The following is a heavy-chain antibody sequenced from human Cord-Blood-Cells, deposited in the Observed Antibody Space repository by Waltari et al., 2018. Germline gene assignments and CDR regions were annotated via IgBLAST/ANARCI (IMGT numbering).Heavy chain of an antibody. CDR3: ARDLDGYNNWFDP. CDR1: GFTFSSYA. V-gene: IGHV3-30-3*01. Sequence: QVQLVESGGGVVQPGRSLRLSCAASGFTFSSYAMHWVRQAPGKGLEWVGVISYDGSNKYYADSVKGRFTISRDNSKNTLYLQMNSLRAEDTAVYYCARDLDGYNNWFDPWGQGTLVIVSS. J-gene: IGHJ5*02. D-gene: IGHD5-12*01. CDR2: ISYDGSNK.